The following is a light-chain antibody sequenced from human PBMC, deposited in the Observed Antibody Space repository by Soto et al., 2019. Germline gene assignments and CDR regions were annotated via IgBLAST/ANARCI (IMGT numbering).Light chain of an antibody. V-gene: IGKV3-15*01. J-gene: IGKJ1*01. CDR3: QQYNNWSPWT. CDR1: QSVSSN. Sequence: EIVMTQSPSTLSVSPGERATLSCRASQSVSSNLAWYQQKPGKAPRLLIYGASTSPTGIPPRFSGSGSGTEFTLTISSLQSEDFAVYYCQQYNNWSPWTFGQGTKVEIK. CDR2: GAS.